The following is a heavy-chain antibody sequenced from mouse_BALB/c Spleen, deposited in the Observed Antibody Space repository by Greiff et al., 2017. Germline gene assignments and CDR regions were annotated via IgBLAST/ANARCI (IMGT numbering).Heavy chain of an antibody. CDR2: INPYNDGT. D-gene: IGHD1-2*01. Sequence: VQLKESGPELVKPGASVKMSCKASGYTFTSYVMHWVKQKPGQGLEWIGYINPYNDGTKYNEKFKGKATLTSDKSSSTAYMELSSLTSEDSAVYYCARYTTATVDYLDYWGQGTTLTVSS. CDR3: ARYTTATVDYLDY. J-gene: IGHJ2*01. CDR1: GYTFTSYV. V-gene: IGHV1-14*01.